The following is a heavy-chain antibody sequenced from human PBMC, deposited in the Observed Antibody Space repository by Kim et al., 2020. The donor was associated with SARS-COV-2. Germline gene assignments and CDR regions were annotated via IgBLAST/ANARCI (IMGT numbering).Heavy chain of an antibody. Sequence: GGSLRLSCAASGFTFSSYAMSWVRQAPGKGLEWVSAISGSGGSTYYADSVKGRFTISRDNSKNTLYLQMNSLRAEDTAVYYCAKDHYDFGSGPSPFYYYYSMVVWGQGATVTLSS. V-gene: IGHV3-23*01. CDR3: AKDHYDFGSGPSPFYYYYSMVV. CDR1: GFTFSSYA. CDR2: ISGSGGST. J-gene: IGHJ6*02. D-gene: IGHD3-3*01.